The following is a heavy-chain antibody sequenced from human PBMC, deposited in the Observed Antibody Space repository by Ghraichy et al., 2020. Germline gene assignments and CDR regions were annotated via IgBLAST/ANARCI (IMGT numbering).Heavy chain of an antibody. D-gene: IGHD1-14*01. V-gene: IGHV4-39*01. CDR2: IYYSGST. J-gene: IGHJ5*02. CDR1: GGTISSSSYY. Sequence: SETLSLTCTVSGGTISSSSYYWGWIRQPPGKGLEWLGNIYYSGSTYYNPSLRGRVTISVDTSKKQFSLNLSSVTASDTAVYYCARLSGFANNLNLGVRWFDPWGQGTLVTVSS. CDR3: ARLSGFANNLNLGVRWFDP.